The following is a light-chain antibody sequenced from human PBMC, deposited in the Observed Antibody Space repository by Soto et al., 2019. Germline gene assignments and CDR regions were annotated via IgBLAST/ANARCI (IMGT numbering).Light chain of an antibody. CDR2: DVS. CDR1: SSDVGRYNY. V-gene: IGLV2-14*03. Sequence: QSVLTQPASVSGSPGQSITISCTGTSSDVGRYNYVSWYQQHPDKAPKLMIYDVSNRPSGVSNRFSGSKSGNTASLTISGLQAEDEADDYCSSYRSTTHVVFGGGTQLTVL. CDR3: SSYRSTTHVV. J-gene: IGLJ2*01.